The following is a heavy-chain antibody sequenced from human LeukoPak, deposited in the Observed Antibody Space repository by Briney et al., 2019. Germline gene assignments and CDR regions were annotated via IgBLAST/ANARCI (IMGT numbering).Heavy chain of an antibody. CDR1: GFTFSSYA. V-gene: IGHV3-23*01. CDR3: AKVGYCSGGSCYPPDY. CDR2: ISGSGGST. Sequence: GGSLRLSCAASGFTFSSYAMSWVRQAPGKGLEWVSAISGSGGSTYYADSVKGRFTISRDNSKNTLYLQMNSLRAEDTAVYYCAKVGYCSGGSCYPPDYWGQGTLVTVSS. D-gene: IGHD2-15*01. J-gene: IGHJ4*02.